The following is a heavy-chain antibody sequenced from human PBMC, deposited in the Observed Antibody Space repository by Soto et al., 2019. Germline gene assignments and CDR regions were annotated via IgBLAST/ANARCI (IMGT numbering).Heavy chain of an antibody. J-gene: IGHJ4*02. D-gene: IGHD1-26*01. CDR3: VRDWKEGVGSAFYY. CDR1: GYTFTSYG. Sequence: QVQLVQSGAEVKKPGASVKVSCKASGYTFTSYGISWVRQAPGRGLEWMGWSSTNNGNTKYAQKIQGRVTMTTDTSTSTAYMDLRSLRSDDTAVYYCVRDWKEGVGSAFYYWGQGTLVAVSS. V-gene: IGHV1-18*01. CDR2: SSTNNGNT.